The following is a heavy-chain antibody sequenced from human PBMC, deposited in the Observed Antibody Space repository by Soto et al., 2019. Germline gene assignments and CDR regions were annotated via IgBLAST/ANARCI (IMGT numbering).Heavy chain of an antibody. CDR3: ARGKGDYYDSSGYSGDV. CDR2: INHSRST. V-gene: IGHV4-34*01. J-gene: IGHJ6*02. D-gene: IGHD3-22*01. Sequence: PSETLSLTCAVYGGSFSDYYWSWIRQPPGKGLEWIGEINHSRSTNCNPSLKSRVTISVDTSKNQVSLKLSSVNAAEKAVYFCARGKGDYYDSSGYSGDVWGQATT. CDR1: GGSFSDYY.